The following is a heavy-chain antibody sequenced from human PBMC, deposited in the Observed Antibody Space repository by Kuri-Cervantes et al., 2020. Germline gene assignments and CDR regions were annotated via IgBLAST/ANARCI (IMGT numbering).Heavy chain of an antibody. D-gene: IGHD3-22*01. J-gene: IGHJ4*02. CDR3: AKDMEYSLSSGCNSDY. CDR2: ISNDGGSS. CDR1: GFTFSRHA. Sequence: GGSLRLSCAASGFTFSRHAMHWVRQAPGKGLEWVAVISNDGGSSLYADSVKGRFTVSRDNAKNSLYLQMNSLRAEDTALYYCAKDMEYSLSSGCNSDYWGQGILVTVSS. V-gene: IGHV3-30-3*01.